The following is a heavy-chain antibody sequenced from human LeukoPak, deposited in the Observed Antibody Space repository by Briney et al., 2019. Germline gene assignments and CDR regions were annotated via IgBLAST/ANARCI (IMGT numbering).Heavy chain of an antibody. D-gene: IGHD1-26*01. CDR2: ISSSSSYI. V-gene: IGHV3-21*01. CDR1: GFTFSSYS. Sequence: GGSLRLSCAASGFTFSSYSMNWVRQAPGKGLEWVSSISSSSSYIYYADSVKGRFTISRDNAKNSLYLQMNSLRAEDTAVYYCARDPYSGAYGDTYYYYMDVWGKGTTVTISS. CDR3: ARDPYSGAYGDTYYYYMDV. J-gene: IGHJ6*03.